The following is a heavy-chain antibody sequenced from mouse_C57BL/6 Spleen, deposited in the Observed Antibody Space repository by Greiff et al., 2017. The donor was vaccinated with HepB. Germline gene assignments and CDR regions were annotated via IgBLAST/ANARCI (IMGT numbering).Heavy chain of an antibody. V-gene: IGHV1-50*01. CDR2: IDPSDSYT. CDR3: ARGYYGSSFDY. J-gene: IGHJ2*01. Sequence: VQLQQPGAELVKPGASVKLSCKASGYTFTSYWMQWVKQRPGQGLEWIGEIDPSDSYTNYTQKFKGKATLTVDTSSSPAYMQLSSLTSEDAAVYYCARGYYGSSFDYWGQGTTRTVSS. D-gene: IGHD1-1*01. CDR1: GYTFTSYW.